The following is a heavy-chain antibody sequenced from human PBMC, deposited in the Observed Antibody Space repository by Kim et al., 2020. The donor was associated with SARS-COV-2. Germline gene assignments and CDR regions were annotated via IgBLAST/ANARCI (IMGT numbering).Heavy chain of an antibody. Sequence: SVKGRFTISRDNSKNTLYLQMNSLRAEDTAVYYCARGEWYLQYYYYMDVWGKGTTVTVSS. CDR3: ARGEWYLQYYYYMDV. J-gene: IGHJ6*03. V-gene: IGHV3-66*01. D-gene: IGHD2-8*01.